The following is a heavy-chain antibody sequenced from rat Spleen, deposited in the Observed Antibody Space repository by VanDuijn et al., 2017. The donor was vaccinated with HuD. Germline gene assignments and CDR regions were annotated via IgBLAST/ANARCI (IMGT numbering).Heavy chain of an antibody. CDR1: GFIFSDYA. D-gene: IGHD1-11*01. V-gene: IGHV5-17*01. CDR2: ISYDGASS. J-gene: IGHJ2*01. Sequence: EVQLVESGGGLVQPGGSLKFSCAASGFIFSDYAMAWVRQAPKKGLEWVATISYDGASSYYRDSVKGRFTISRDNAKSSQYLQMDSLRSEDTATYYCTAGGPYYFDYWGQGVMVTVSS. CDR3: TAGGPYYFDY.